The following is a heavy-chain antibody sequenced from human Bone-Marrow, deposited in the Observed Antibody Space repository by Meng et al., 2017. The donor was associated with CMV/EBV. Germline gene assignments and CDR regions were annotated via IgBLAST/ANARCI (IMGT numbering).Heavy chain of an antibody. CDR2: IIPLFGTV. J-gene: IGHJ3*01. CDR1: GGTFSNYA. CDR3: AGGCADRRGIVLVTAALGAFDV. V-gene: IGHV1-69*05. D-gene: IGHD2-21*02. Sequence: SVKVSCKASGGTFSNYAVTWVRQAPGQGLEWMGGIIPLFGTVDYAQKFQGRVTITTDESTTTAYMELTSLKSEDTAVYFCAGGCADRRGIVLVTAALGAFDVWGQGTRVTVSS.